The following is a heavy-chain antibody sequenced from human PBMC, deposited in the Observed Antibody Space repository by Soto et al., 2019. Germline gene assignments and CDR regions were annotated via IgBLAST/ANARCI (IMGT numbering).Heavy chain of an antibody. CDR2: IYWDDDK. CDR1: GFSLSTSGVG. J-gene: IGHJ4*02. Sequence: QITLKESGPTLVKPTQTLTLTCTFSGFSLSTSGVGVGWIRQPPGKALEWLALIYWDDDKRYSQSLKSRLTITKDTSKNQVVLTMTNMDPVDTATYYCAHRKDYGDYESLSFDYWGQGTLVTVSS. V-gene: IGHV2-5*02. CDR3: AHRKDYGDYESLSFDY. D-gene: IGHD4-17*01.